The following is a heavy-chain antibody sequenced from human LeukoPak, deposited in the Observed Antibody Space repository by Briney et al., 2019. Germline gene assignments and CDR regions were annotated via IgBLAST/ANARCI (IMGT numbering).Heavy chain of an antibody. CDR3: ARDGTAAGPYFDL. CDR2: IRQDGSEK. J-gene: IGHJ4*01. D-gene: IGHD6-13*01. V-gene: IGHV3-7*01. CDR1: GFTFTDYW. Sequence: PGGSLRLSCEVSGFTFTDYWMNWVRQAPGKGPEWVASIRQDGSEKTYVDSVKGRFTISRDNTKNSLSLQLNGLRAEDTAVYYCARDGTAAGPYFDLWGQGTLVTVSS.